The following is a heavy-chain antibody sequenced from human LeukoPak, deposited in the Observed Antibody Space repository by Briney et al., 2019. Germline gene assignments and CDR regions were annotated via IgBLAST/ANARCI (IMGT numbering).Heavy chain of an antibody. CDR1: GYSFSNYW. Sequence: GESLKISCEGLGYSFSNYWIAWVRQMPGKGLEWMGVIYPVDSDIRYSPSFQGQVTISVDKSISTAFLQWHSLKASDTAMFYCTRRLGPGDCGSGMEAFDIWGQGTLVTVSS. V-gene: IGHV5-51*01. J-gene: IGHJ3*02. CDR2: IYPVDSDI. CDR3: TRRLGPGDCGSGMEAFDI. D-gene: IGHD3-10*01.